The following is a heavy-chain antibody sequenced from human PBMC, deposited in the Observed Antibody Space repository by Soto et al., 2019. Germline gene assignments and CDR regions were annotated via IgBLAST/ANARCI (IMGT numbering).Heavy chain of an antibody. Sequence: QVQLVQSGAEVKKPGSSVKVSCKASGGTFSSYTISWVRQAPGQGLEWMGRIIPILGIANYAQKFQGRVTSTADKSTSTSYMELSSLRSEDTAVYYCARDRGYCSSTSCYQDYWGQGTLVTVSS. V-gene: IGHV1-69*08. J-gene: IGHJ4*02. CDR2: IIPILGIA. CDR3: ARDRGYCSSTSCYQDY. D-gene: IGHD2-2*01. CDR1: GGTFSSYT.